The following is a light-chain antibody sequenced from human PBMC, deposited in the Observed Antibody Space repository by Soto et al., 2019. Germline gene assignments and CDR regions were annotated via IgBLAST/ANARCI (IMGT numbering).Light chain of an antibody. CDR1: QSVSSSY. Sequence: EIVLTQSPGTLSLSPGERATLSCRASQSVSSSYLAWYQQKPGQAPRLLIYGTSSRATGIPDRFSGSGSGTDFTLTINRLEPEDFAVYYCQQYGSSPGVTFGPGTKVDIK. CDR2: GTS. J-gene: IGKJ3*01. CDR3: QQYGSSPGVT. V-gene: IGKV3-20*01.